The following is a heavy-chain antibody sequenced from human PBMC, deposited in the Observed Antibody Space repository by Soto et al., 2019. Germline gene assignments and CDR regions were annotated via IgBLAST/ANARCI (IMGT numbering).Heavy chain of an antibody. CDR1: GGSITSSHR. V-gene: IGHV4-4*02. Sequence: PSETLSLTCVVSGGSITSSHRWSWVRQTPGKGLEWIGEIFHIGHTNYNPSLKGRVTISLDQSKNQFSLKMTSMTAADTAVFYCARREYGMDVWGQGTTVTVSS. J-gene: IGHJ6*02. CDR2: IFHIGHT. CDR3: ARREYGMDV.